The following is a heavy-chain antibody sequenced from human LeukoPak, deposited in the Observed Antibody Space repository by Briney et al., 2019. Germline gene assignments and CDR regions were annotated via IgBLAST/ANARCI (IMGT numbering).Heavy chain of an antibody. J-gene: IGHJ4*02. CDR3: ARVPLAAAGTGYFDY. CDR1: GGSFSGYY. CDR2: INHSGST. Sequence: SETLSLTCAVYGGSFSGYYWSWIRQPPGKGLEWVGEINHSGSTNYNPSLKSRVIISVDTSKNQFSLKLSTVTAADTAVYYCARVPLAAAGTGYFDYWGQGNLVTVSS. D-gene: IGHD6-13*01. V-gene: IGHV4-34*01.